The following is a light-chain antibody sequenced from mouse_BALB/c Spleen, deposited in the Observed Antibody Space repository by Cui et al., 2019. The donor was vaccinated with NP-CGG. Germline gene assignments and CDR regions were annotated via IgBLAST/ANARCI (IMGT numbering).Light chain of an antibody. Sequence: LVTQDAELSPSPGETVTLTCRSSTGAVTTSNYANWVQEKPDHLFTGLIGGTNNRAPGVPARFSGSLIGDKAALTITGAQTEDEAIYFCALWYSNHWVFGGGTKLTVL. CDR2: GTN. V-gene: IGLV1*01. CDR3: ALWYSNHWV. CDR1: TGAVTTSNY. J-gene: IGLJ1*01.